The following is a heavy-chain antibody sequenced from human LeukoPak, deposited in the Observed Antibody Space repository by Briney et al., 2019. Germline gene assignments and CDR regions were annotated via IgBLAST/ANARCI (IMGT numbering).Heavy chain of an antibody. CDR3: ASVLWQWLVRVYYFDY. D-gene: IGHD6-19*01. J-gene: IGHJ4*02. CDR2: IKQDGGEK. CDR1: GFTFSSYW. Sequence: PGGSLRLFCAASGFTFSSYWMSWVRQAPGKGLEWVANIKQDGGEKYYVDSVKGRFIISRDNAKNSLYLQMNSLRAEDTAVYYCASVLWQWLVRVYYFDYWGQGTLVTVSS. V-gene: IGHV3-7*01.